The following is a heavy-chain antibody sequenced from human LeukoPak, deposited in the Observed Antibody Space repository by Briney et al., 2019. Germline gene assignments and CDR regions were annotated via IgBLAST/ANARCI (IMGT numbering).Heavy chain of an antibody. J-gene: IGHJ4*02. V-gene: IGHV3-53*01. CDR1: GFTVSSKY. Sequence: PGGSLRLSCAASGFTVSSKYMSWVRQAPGKGLEWVSVIYSGGSTYYADSVKGRFTISRDNSKNTLYLQMNSLRAEDTAVYYCARERRNTAMVTALDYWGQGTLVTVSS. D-gene: IGHD5-18*01. CDR3: ARERRNTAMVTALDY. CDR2: IYSGGST.